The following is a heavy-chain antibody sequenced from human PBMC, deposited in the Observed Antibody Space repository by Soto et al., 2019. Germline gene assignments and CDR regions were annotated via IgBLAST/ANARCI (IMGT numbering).Heavy chain of an antibody. CDR2: IKTDGTTT. D-gene: IGHD2-15*01. V-gene: IGHV3-74*03. CDR3: VRDQDTYGQAVFNF. J-gene: IGHJ4*02. CDR1: GFTFSTYA. Sequence: GGSLRLSCAASGFTFSTYAMAWVRQAPGKGLEWVSRIKTDGTTTTYADSVKGRFSISRDNAKNMLYLQMNNLRVEDTAVCDGVRDQDTYGQAVFNFWSQGTVVTVSA.